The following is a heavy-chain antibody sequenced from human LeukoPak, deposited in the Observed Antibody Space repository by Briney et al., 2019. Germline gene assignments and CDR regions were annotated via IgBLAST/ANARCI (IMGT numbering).Heavy chain of an antibody. D-gene: IGHD3-10*01. Sequence: PGGSLRLSCAASGCIFSSYGRAWFRQAPGKGLEWVSGISGSASSLDYADPVKGRFTISRDNSKNTVHLQMNSLRAEDTAVYYCARYFSMVRGVFDYWGQGNQVTVSS. CDR1: GCIFSSYG. CDR2: ISGSASSL. CDR3: ARYFSMVRGVFDY. V-gene: IGHV3-23*01. J-gene: IGHJ4*02.